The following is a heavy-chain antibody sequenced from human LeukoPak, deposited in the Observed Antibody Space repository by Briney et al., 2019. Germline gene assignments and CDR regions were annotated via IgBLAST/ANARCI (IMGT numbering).Heavy chain of an antibody. Sequence: GGSLRLSCAASEFTFSSYTMNWVRQAPGKGLEWVSSISSSSSYIYYADSVKGRFTISKNNAKNSLYLQMNSLGAEDTAVYYCARVGYSWNAFDIWGQGTMVTVSS. V-gene: IGHV3-21*01. CDR3: ARVGYSWNAFDI. J-gene: IGHJ3*02. CDR2: ISSSSSYI. CDR1: EFTFSSYT. D-gene: IGHD5-12*01.